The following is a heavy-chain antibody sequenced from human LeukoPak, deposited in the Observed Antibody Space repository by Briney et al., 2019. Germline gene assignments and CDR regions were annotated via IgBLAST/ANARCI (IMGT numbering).Heavy chain of an antibody. J-gene: IGHJ4*02. Sequence: GGSLRLSCAASGFTFSSYGMHWVRQAPGKGLEWVAVIWYDGSNKYYADFVKGRFTISRDNSKNTLYLQMNSLRAEDTAVYYCAKEAYIEMATITPDYWGQGTLVTVSS. CDR1: GFTFSSYG. CDR3: AKEAYIEMATITPDY. V-gene: IGHV3-33*06. D-gene: IGHD5-24*01. CDR2: IWYDGSNK.